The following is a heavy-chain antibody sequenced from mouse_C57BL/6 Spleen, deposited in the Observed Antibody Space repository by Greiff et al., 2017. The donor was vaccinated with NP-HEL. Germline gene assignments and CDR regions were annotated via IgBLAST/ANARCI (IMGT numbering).Heavy chain of an antibody. CDR1: GFTFSSYA. J-gene: IGHJ4*01. D-gene: IGHD1-1*01. Sequence: EVHLVESGGGLVKPGGSLKLSCAASGFTFSSYAMSWVRQTPEKRLEWVATISDGGSYTYYPDNVKGRFTISRDNAKNNLYLQMSHLKSEDTAMYYCARTLLFITTVVGAMDYWGQGTSVTVSS. CDR2: ISDGGSYT. CDR3: ARTLLFITTVVGAMDY. V-gene: IGHV5-4*01.